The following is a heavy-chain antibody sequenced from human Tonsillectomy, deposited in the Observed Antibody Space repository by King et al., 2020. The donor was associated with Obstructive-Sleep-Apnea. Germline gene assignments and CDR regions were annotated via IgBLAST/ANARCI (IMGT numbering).Heavy chain of an antibody. CDR2: NSGYNGVT. CDR1: GYTFTSSG. J-gene: IGHJ4*02. Sequence: QLVQSGAEVKKPGASVKVSCKTSGYTFTSSGISWVRQAPGQGLEWMGWNSGYNGVTKYPQNLQDRVTMTTDASTSTAYMELRSLRSDDTAVYYCARANHYYRHYVVGFRFDYWGQGPPVTVSS. D-gene: IGHD3-10*01. CDR3: ARANHYYRHYVVGFRFDY. V-gene: IGHV1-18*04.